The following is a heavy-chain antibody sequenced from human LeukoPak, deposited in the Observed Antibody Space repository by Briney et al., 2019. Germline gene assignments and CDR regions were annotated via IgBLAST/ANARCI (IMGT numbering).Heavy chain of an antibody. CDR2: ISAYNGNT. D-gene: IGHD2-8*01. CDR3: ARDRRRPMEYALDY. V-gene: IGHV1-18*01. CDR1: GYTFTSYG. J-gene: IGHJ4*02. Sequence: GASVKVSCKASGYTFTSYGISWVRQAPGQGLEWMGWISAYNGNTNYAQKLQGRVTMTTDTSTSTAYMELRSLRSDDTAVYYCARDRRRPMEYALDYWGQGTLVTVSS.